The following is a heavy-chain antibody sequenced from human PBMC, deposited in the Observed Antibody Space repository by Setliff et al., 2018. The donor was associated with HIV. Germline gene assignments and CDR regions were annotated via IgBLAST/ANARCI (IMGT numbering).Heavy chain of an antibody. V-gene: IGHV1-18*01. CDR3: ARILVGVDDAFDI. Sequence: EASVKVSCKSSGYTFTSYGISWVRQTPGQGLEWMGWMNPKSGGTNYAEKFQGRVTMTIDTSTSTAYLELRSLRSDDTAVYYCARILVGVDDAFDIWGQGTMVTVAS. CDR1: GYTFTSYG. D-gene: IGHD1-26*01. J-gene: IGHJ3*02. CDR2: MNPKSGGT.